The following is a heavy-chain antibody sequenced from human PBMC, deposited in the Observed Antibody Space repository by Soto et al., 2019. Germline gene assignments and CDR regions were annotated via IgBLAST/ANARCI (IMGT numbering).Heavy chain of an antibody. V-gene: IGHV3-30*03. J-gene: IGHJ3*02. CDR1: GFTFSSYG. CDR2: ISYDGSNK. Sequence: QVQLGESGGGVVQPGRSLRLSCAASGFTFSSYGMHWVRQAPGKGLEWGAVISYDGSNKYYADSVKGRFTISRDNSKNALYMQMNSLRAEDTAVYYCARPSEDAFDIWGQGTMVTVSS. CDR3: ARPSEDAFDI.